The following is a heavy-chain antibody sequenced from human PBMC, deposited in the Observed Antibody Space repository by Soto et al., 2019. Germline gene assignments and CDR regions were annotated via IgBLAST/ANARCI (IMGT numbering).Heavy chain of an antibody. J-gene: IGHJ6*02. Sequence: PSETLSLTCTVSGGSISSGGYYWSWIRQHPGKGLEWIGYIYYSGSTYYNPSLKSRVTISVDTSKNQFSLKLSSVTAADTAVYYCARGRIAAAVHYGMDVWGQGTTVTVSS. V-gene: IGHV4-31*03. CDR1: GGSISSGGYY. CDR3: ARGRIAAAVHYGMDV. CDR2: IYYSGST. D-gene: IGHD6-13*01.